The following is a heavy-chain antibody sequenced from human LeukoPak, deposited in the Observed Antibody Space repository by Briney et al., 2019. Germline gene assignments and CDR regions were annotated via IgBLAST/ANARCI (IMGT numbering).Heavy chain of an antibody. CDR2: INPNSGGT. D-gene: IGHD6-13*01. J-gene: IGHJ4*02. Sequence: ASVKVSCKASGYTFTGYYMHWVRQAPGQGLEWMGWINPNSGGTNYAQKFQGRVTMTRDTSISTAYMELSRLRSDDTAVYYCARVGYSSSWYAGYWGQGTLVTVSS. CDR3: ARVGYSSSWYAGY. V-gene: IGHV1-2*02. CDR1: GYTFTGYY.